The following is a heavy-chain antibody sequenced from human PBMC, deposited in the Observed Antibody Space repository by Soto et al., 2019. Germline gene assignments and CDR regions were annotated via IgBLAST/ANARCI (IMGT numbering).Heavy chain of an antibody. V-gene: IGHV3-15*07. J-gene: IGHJ4*02. D-gene: IGHD3-22*01. Sequence: GGSLRLSCAASGFTFSNAWMNWVRQAPGKGLEWVGRIKSKTDGGTTDYAAPVKGRFTISRDDSKNTRYLQMNSLKTEDTAVYYCTTVPRDSRPGGTVYWGQGTLVTVSS. CDR2: IKSKTDGGTT. CDR3: TTVPRDSRPGGTVY. CDR1: GFTFSNAW.